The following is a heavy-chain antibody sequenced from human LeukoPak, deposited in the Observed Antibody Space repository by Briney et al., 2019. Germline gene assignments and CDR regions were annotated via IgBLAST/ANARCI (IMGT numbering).Heavy chain of an antibody. D-gene: IGHD2/OR15-2a*01. CDR3: AKGSFYCSSSTCPQYYYYMDV. CDR1: GFSYSRYG. Sequence: PGGSLRLSCAASGFSYSRYGMHWVRQAPGNGLEWVAFVRYDGSEKYYGDSVKGRFTISRDNSKNTLYLEMTSLRGDDTAVYYCAKGSFYCSSSTCPQYYYYMDVWGKGTTVTVSS. CDR2: VRYDGSEK. V-gene: IGHV3-30*02. J-gene: IGHJ6*03.